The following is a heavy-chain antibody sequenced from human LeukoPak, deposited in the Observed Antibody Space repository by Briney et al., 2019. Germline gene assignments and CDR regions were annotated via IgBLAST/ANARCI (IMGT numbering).Heavy chain of an antibody. CDR3: ARAGSGWYYFDY. D-gene: IGHD6-19*01. J-gene: IGHJ4*02. Sequence: SETLSLTCTVSGGSISRHYWNWIRQPPGKGLEWIASIYDSGNTNYNPSLKSRVTISLDTSNNQFSRNLNSVTAADTAVYFCARAGSGWYYFDYWGQGTLVTVSS. CDR1: GGSISRHY. V-gene: IGHV4-59*11. CDR2: IYDSGNT.